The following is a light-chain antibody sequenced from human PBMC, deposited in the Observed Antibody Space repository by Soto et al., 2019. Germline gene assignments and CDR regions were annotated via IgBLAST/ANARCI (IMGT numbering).Light chain of an antibody. Sequence: QSVLTQPASVSGSPGQSITISCTGTSSDVGGYNYVSWYQHHPGKAHKLMIYEVSNRPSGVSNRFSGSKSGNTASLTISGLQAEDEADYYCSSYTSSGTLVFGTGTKVTVL. J-gene: IGLJ1*01. CDR3: SSYTSSGTLV. V-gene: IGLV2-14*01. CDR1: SSDVGGYNY. CDR2: EVS.